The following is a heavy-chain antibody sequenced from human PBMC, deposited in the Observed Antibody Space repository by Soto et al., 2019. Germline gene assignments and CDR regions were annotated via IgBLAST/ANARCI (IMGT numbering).Heavy chain of an antibody. J-gene: IGHJ4*02. V-gene: IGHV1-8*02. CDR3: ARAPGYSSSWYSF. Sequence: GASVKVSCKASGYTFTSYGISWVRQATGQGLEWMGWMNPNSGNTGYAQKFQGRVTMTRNTSISTAYMELSSLRSEDTAVYYCARAPGYSSSWYSFWGQGTLVTVSS. CDR1: GYTFTSYG. D-gene: IGHD6-13*01. CDR2: MNPNSGNT.